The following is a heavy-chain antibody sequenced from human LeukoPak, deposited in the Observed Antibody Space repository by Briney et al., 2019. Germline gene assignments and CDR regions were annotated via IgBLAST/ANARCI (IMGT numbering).Heavy chain of an antibody. V-gene: IGHV4-38-2*02. D-gene: IGHD1-20*01. CDR1: GYSISSGYY. CDR3: ARGHITGTPYFQH. CDR2: IYHSGST. J-gene: IGHJ1*01. Sequence: SETLSLTCTVSGYSISSGYYWGWLRQPPGKGLEWIGSIYHSGSTYYNPSLKSRVTISVDTSKNQFSLKLSSVTAADTAVYYCARGHITGTPYFQHWGQGTLVTVSS.